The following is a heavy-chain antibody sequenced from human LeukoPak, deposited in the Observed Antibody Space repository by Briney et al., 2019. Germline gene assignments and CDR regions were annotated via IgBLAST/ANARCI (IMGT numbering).Heavy chain of an antibody. D-gene: IGHD3-22*01. CDR3: TRDEYYYVSSSYHDAFDI. CDR1: GYTFISYG. Sequence: ASVKVSCKASGYTFISYGISWVRQAPGQGLEWMGWISAYNGNTIYAQKLQRRVTMTTDPSTSTAYIELRRLRSDDTAVYHCTRDEYYYVSSSYHDAFDIWGQGTRVTVS. V-gene: IGHV1-18*01. J-gene: IGHJ3*02. CDR2: ISAYNGNT.